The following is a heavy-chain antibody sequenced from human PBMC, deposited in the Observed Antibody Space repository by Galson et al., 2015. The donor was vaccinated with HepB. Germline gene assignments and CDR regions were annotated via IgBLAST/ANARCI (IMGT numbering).Heavy chain of an antibody. Sequence: SVKVSCKASGGTFSSYAISWVRQAPGQGLEWMGGIIPIFGTANYAQKFQGRVTITADESTSTAYMELSSLRSEDTAVYYCARGPTEEYYFDYWGQGTLVTVSS. CDR1: GGTFSSYA. CDR3: ARGPTEEYYFDY. CDR2: IIPIFGTA. V-gene: IGHV1-69*13. D-gene: IGHD4-11*01. J-gene: IGHJ4*02.